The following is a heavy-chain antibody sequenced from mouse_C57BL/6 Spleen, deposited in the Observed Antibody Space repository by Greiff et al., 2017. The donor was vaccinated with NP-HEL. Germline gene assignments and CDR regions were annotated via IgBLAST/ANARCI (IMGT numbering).Heavy chain of an antibody. Sequence: EVKLQQSGPELVKPGASVKISCKASGYSFTDYNMNWVKQSHGKSLEWIGVINPNYGTTSYNQKFKGKATLTVDQSSSTAYMQLNSLTSEDSAVYYCARAYYSNYKALDYWGQGTSVTVSS. CDR2: INPNYGTT. V-gene: IGHV1-39*01. D-gene: IGHD2-5*01. CDR1: GYSFTDYN. J-gene: IGHJ4*01. CDR3: ARAYYSNYKALDY.